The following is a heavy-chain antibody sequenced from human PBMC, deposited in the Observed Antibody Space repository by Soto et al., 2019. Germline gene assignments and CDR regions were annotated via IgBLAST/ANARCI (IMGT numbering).Heavy chain of an antibody. CDR2: IGGNGGST. CDR1: GFTFSSYD. Sequence: EVQLLESGGGLVQPGGSLRLSCAASGFTFSSYDMSWVRQAPGKGLEWVSAIGGNGGSTYYADSVKGRFTISRDNSKKTLYLQMDSLKVEGTAVYYCAKDFYGPFDYWGQGTLVTVSS. D-gene: IGHD3-10*01. CDR3: AKDFYGPFDY. J-gene: IGHJ4*02. V-gene: IGHV3-23*01.